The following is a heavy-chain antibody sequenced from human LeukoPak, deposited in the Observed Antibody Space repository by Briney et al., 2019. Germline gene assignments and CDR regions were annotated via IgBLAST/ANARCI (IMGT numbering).Heavy chain of an antibody. J-gene: IGHJ5*02. CDR3: ARSPKYRRGIVETWWFDP. CDR2: ISGSGGST. D-gene: IGHD3-22*01. V-gene: IGHV3-23*01. CDR1: GFTFSSYA. Sequence: PGGSLRLSCAASGFTFSSYAMSWVRQAPGKGLEWVSAISGSGGSTYYADSVKGRFTISRDNSKNTLYLQMNSLRAEDTAVYYCARSPKYRRGIVETWWFDPWGQGTLVTVSS.